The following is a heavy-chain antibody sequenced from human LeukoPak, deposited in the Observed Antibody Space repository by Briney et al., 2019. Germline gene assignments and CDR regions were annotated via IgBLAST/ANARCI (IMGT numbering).Heavy chain of an antibody. J-gene: IGHJ5*02. D-gene: IGHD2-2*02. CDR2: ITTNGAST. V-gene: IGHV3-11*01. Sequence: GGSLRLSCAASGFIFSDYYMTWIRQAPGRGLEWISYITTNGASTYYATSVKGRFTISRDNAKNSVYLQMNSLRSEDTAFYHCARDRCSSTSCYNTPNWFDPWGQGTPVTVSS. CDR3: ARDRCSSTSCYNTPNWFDP. CDR1: GFIFSDYY.